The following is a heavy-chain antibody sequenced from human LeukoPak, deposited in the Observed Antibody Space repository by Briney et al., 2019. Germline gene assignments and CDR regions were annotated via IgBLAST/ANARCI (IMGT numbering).Heavy chain of an antibody. J-gene: IGHJ4*02. CDR1: GGSFSGYY. CDR2: ISDTGGST. V-gene: IGHV3-23*01. CDR3: ARVRDVYGQFAY. Sequence: PSETLSLTCAVYGGSFSGYYWSWIRQAPGKGLEWVSAISDTGGSTYYADSVKGRFTISRDNSKNTLYLQMDSLRAEDTAVYYCARVRDVYGQFAYWGQGTLVTVSS. D-gene: IGHD5/OR15-5a*01.